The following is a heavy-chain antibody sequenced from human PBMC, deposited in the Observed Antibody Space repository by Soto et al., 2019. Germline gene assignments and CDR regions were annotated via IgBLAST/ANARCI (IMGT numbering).Heavy chain of an antibody. J-gene: IGHJ6*02. CDR3: ASSSLYGMDV. CDR1: GGSFRRYY. CDR2: INHSGST. V-gene: IGHV4-34*01. Sequence: SETLSLICAVNGGSFRRYYWTWIRQPPGKGLEWIGEINHSGSTNYNPSLKSRLIISIDTSKNQFSLKVGSVTAADTAVYYCASSSLYGMDVWGQGTTVTVSS.